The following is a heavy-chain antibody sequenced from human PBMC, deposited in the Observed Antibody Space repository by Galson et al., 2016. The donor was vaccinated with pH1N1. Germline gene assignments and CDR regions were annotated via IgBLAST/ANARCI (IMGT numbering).Heavy chain of an antibody. CDR3: ARKVTGWPLDY. CDR1: GFTFTTYG. D-gene: IGHD7-27*01. V-gene: IGHV1-18*01. Sequence: SVKVSCKASGFTFTTYGFTWVRQAPGQGLEWMGWISGNNGDSHYAQKVKGRVTVTIDTSTSTAYLEVRGLTSDDTAVYYCARKVTGWPLDYWGQGTLVTVSS. J-gene: IGHJ4*02. CDR2: ISGNNGDS.